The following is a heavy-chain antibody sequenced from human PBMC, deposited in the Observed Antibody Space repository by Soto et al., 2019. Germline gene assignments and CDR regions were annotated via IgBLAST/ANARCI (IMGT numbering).Heavy chain of an antibody. J-gene: IGHJ6*02. CDR1: GGSFSGYY. D-gene: IGHD2-2*01. V-gene: IGHV4-34*01. CDR2: INHSGST. CDR3: ARRRLGYCSSTSCWGYYYYGMDV. Sequence: SETLSLTCAVYGGSFSGYYWSWIRQPPGKGLEWIGEINHSGSTNYNPSLKSRVTISVDTSKNQFSLKLSSVTAADTAVYYCARRRLGYCSSTSCWGYYYYGMDVWGQGTTVTVSS.